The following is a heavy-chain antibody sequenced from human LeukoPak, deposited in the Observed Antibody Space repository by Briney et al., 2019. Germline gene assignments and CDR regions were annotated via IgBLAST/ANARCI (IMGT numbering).Heavy chain of an antibody. CDR2: INHSGST. D-gene: IGHD3-22*01. Sequence: SETLSLTCAVYGGSFSGYYWSWIRQPPGKGLEWIGEINHSGSTNYNPSLKSRVTISVDTSKNQFSLKLSSVTAADTAVYYCARQNADSSGYYYAFDIWGQGTMVTVSS. J-gene: IGHJ3*02. CDR1: GGSFSGYY. V-gene: IGHV4-34*01. CDR3: ARQNADSSGYYYAFDI.